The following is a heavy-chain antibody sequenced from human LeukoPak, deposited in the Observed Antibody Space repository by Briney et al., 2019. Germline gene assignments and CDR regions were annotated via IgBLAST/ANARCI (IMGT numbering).Heavy chain of an antibody. CDR2: INPSGGGT. Sequence: ASVKVSCKASGYNFTGYYMHWVRQAPGQGLEWMGIINPSGGGTSYAQKFQGRVTMTRDMSKSTVYMELSSLRFEDTAVYYCARGVGNFGSGFDYWGQGTLVTVSS. J-gene: IGHJ4*02. CDR1: GYNFTGYY. V-gene: IGHV1-46*01. D-gene: IGHD3-10*01. CDR3: ARGVGNFGSGFDY.